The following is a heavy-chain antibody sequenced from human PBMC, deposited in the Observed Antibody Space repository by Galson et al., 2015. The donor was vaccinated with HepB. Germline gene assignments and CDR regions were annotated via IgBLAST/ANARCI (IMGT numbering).Heavy chain of an antibody. V-gene: IGHV3-21*01. CDR1: GFTFSSYS. D-gene: IGHD2-15*01. CDR3: ARDLGVVAATGWFDP. J-gene: IGHJ5*02. CDR2: ISSSSSYI. Sequence: SLRLSCAASGFTFSSYSMNWVRQAPGKGLEWVSSISSSSSYIYYADSVKGRFTISRDNAKNSLYLQMNSLRAEDTAVYYCARDLGVVAATGWFDPWGQGTLVTVSS.